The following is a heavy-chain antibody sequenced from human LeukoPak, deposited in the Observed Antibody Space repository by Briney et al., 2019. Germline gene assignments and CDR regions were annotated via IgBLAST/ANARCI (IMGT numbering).Heavy chain of an antibody. V-gene: IGHV3-7*03. CDR3: AKDGTYYDILTGSLLFDY. CDR2: MNQDGGQT. D-gene: IGHD3-9*01. CDR1: GFTFSSYW. J-gene: IGHJ4*02. Sequence: GGSLRLSCAASGFTFSSYWMSWVRQAPGKGLEWVANMNQDGGQTYYVDSVKGRFIISRDNAKNSLYLQMNSLRAEDTALYYCAKDGTYYDILTGSLLFDYWGQGTLVTVSS.